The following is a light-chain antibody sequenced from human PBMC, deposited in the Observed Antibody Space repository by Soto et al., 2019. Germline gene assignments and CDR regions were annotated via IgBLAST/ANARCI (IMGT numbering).Light chain of an antibody. CDR2: LGS. V-gene: IGKV2-28*01. CDR1: QSLLHSNGYNY. J-gene: IGKJ4*01. Sequence: DIVMTQSPLSLPVTPGEPASISCRSSQSLLHSNGYNYLDWYLQKPGQSPQLLIYLGSNRASGVPDRCSGSGSGTDFTVKISRVEAEDVGVYYCMQALQTPELTFGGGTKVEIK. CDR3: MQALQTPELT.